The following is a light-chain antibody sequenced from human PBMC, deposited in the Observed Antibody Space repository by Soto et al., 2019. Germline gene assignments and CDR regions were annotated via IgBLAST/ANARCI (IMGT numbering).Light chain of an antibody. Sequence: DIVMTQSPDFLAVSLGEMATINCKSSQSVLPSSSNQNHLAWYQQTPGQPPKLIIYWASFRESGVPDRFSGSGSGTEFTLTISSLQAEEVAVYYCQRCYSVPWTFGQGTKVEI. CDR2: WAS. CDR3: QRCYSVPWT. CDR1: QSVLPSSSNQNH. V-gene: IGKV4-1*01. J-gene: IGKJ1*01.